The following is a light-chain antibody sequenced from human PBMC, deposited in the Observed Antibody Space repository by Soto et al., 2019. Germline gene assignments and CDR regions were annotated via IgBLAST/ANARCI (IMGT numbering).Light chain of an antibody. J-gene: IGLJ1*01. Sequence: QRSLTQPPSWSDSPGQSVTISCTGIISDIGSYNRVSWYQQPPGTAPKLMIYEVNNRPSGVPDRFSGSTSGNTASLTISGLQAEDEADYYCSLYTSISTYVFGTGTKVSVL. CDR2: EVN. CDR3: SLYTSISTYV. CDR1: ISDIGSYNR. V-gene: IGLV2-18*01.